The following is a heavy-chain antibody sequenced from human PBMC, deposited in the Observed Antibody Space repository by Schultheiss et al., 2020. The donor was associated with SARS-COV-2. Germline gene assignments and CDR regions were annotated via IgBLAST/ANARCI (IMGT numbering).Heavy chain of an antibody. CDR1: GGSISSYY. D-gene: IGHD4-23*01. V-gene: IGHV4-59*01. CDR2: INHSGST. CDR3: ARARAVISDNYFYYYYMDV. Sequence: SETLSLTCTVSGGSISSYYWSWIRQSAGKGLEWIGEINHSGSTNYNPSLKSRVTISVDTSKNQFSLNVSSVTAADTAVYFCARARAVISDNYFYYYYMDVWGTGTTVTVSS. J-gene: IGHJ6*03.